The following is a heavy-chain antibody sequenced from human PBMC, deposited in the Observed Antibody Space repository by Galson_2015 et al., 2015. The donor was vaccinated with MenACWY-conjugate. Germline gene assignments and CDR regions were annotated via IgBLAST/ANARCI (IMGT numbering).Heavy chain of an antibody. V-gene: IGHV4-59*08. Sequence: SETLSLTCTVSGGSISGYYWSWIRQPPGKGLEWIGCIYYSGSTNYNPSLKSRFTISIDTSKNQFSLRLNSVTAADTAVYYCARSGNYSPYFDSWGQGTLVTVSS. CDR2: IYYSGST. D-gene: IGHD1-26*01. J-gene: IGHJ4*02. CDR3: ARSGNYSPYFDS. CDR1: GGSISGYY.